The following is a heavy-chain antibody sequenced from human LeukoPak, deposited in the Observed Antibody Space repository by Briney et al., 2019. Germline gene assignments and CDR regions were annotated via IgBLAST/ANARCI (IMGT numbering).Heavy chain of an antibody. J-gene: IGHJ4*02. V-gene: IGHV1-8*01. Sequence: ASVNVSCKASGYTFTSYDINWVRQATGQGLEWMGWMNPSSGNTGYAQKFQGRVTMTRNTSISTAYMELSSLRSEDTAVYYCARGFTMVRGVIIGYWGQGTLVTVSS. CDR3: ARGFTMVRGVIIGY. CDR2: MNPSSGNT. D-gene: IGHD3-10*01. CDR1: GYTFTSYD.